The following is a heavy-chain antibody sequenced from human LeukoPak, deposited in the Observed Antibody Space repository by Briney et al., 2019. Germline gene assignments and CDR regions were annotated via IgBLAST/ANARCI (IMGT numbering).Heavy chain of an antibody. D-gene: IGHD3-22*01. CDR2: INPSGGST. J-gene: IGHJ3*02. CDR3: ARDAGQRGYYYDSSGYWYAFDI. Sequence: ASVKVFCKASGYTFTSYYMHWVRQAPGQGLEWMGIINPSGGSTSYAQKFQGRVTMTRDTSTSTVYMELSSLRSEDTAVYHCARDAGQRGYYYDSSGYWYAFDIWGQGTMVTVSS. V-gene: IGHV1-46*01. CDR1: GYTFTSYY.